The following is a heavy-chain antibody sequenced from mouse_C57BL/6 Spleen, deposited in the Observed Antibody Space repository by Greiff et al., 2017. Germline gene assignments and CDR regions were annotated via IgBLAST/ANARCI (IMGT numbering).Heavy chain of an antibody. CDR2: ISYSGST. D-gene: IGHD1-1*01. J-gene: IGHJ4*01. Sequence: DVKLQESGPGMVKPSQSLSLTCTVTGYSITSGYDWHWIRHFPGNKLEWMGYISYSGSTNYNPSLKSRISITHDTSKNHFFLKLNSVTTEDTATYYCARDDGSSDSMDYWGQGTSVTVSS. CDR3: ARDDGSSDSMDY. V-gene: IGHV3-1*01. CDR1: GYSITSGYD.